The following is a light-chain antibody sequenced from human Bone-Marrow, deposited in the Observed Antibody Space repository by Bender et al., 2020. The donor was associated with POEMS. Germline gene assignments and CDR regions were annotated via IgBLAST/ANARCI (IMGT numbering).Light chain of an antibody. CDR1: NSNIGTNA. Sequence: QSVLTQPPSASGTPGQRVTISSSGSNSNIGTNAVNWYQQFPVTAPKLLIYSDNQRPSGVPDRFYAFKSGTSASLAISGRQSEDEADYYCAAWDAGLSGGEFGGGTKLTVL. V-gene: IGLV1-44*01. CDR2: SDN. CDR3: AAWDAGLSGGE. J-gene: IGLJ3*02.